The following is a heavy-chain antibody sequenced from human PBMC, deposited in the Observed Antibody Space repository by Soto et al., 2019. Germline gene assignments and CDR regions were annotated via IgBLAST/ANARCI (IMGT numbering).Heavy chain of an antibody. CDR2: INPSGGST. CDR3: ARDYGYDSSGYTFDY. CDR1: GYTFTSYY. D-gene: IGHD3-22*01. V-gene: IGHV1-46*03. J-gene: IGHJ4*02. Sequence: ASVKVSCKASGYTFTSYYMHWVRQAPGQGLEWMGIINPSGGSTSYAQKFQGRVTTTRDTSTSTVYMELSSLRSEDTAVYYCARDYGYDSSGYTFDYWGQGTLVTVSS.